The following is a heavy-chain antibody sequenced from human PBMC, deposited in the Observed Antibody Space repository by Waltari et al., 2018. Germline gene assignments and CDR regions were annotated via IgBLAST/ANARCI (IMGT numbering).Heavy chain of an antibody. CDR2: INHSGST. CDR3: ARGPPDI. J-gene: IGHJ3*02. Sequence: QVQLQQWGADLLRPPATLPLTCAGYGGSVSGYYWSWIRQPPGKGLEVIGEINHSGSTNNNPSLKSRVTISVDTSKNQFSLKLSSVTAADTAVYYCARGPPDIWGQGTMVTVSS. V-gene: IGHV4-34*01. CDR1: GGSVSGYY.